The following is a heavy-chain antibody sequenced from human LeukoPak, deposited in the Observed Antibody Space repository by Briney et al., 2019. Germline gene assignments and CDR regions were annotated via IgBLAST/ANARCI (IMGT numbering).Heavy chain of an antibody. CDR1: GFIFSSYA. D-gene: IGHD6-13*01. CDR3: ARGQDSSSWYVFDY. J-gene: IGHJ4*02. Sequence: GGSLRLSCAASGFIFSSYAMSWVRQAPGKGLEWVSGINWNGGSTGYADSVKGRFTISRDNAKNSLYLQMNSLRAEDTALYYCARGQDSSSWYVFDYWGQGTLVTVSS. CDR2: INWNGGST. V-gene: IGHV3-20*04.